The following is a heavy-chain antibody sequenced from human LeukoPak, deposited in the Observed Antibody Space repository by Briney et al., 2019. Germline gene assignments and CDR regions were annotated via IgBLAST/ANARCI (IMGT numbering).Heavy chain of an antibody. CDR2: IWYDGSNK. J-gene: IGHJ4*02. Sequence: PGGSLRLSCAASGFTFSSYGMHWVRQAPGKGLEWVAVIWYDGSNKYYVDSVKGRFTISRDNFKNTLYLQMNSLRAEDTAVYYCAKGPGYSTIDYWGQGTLVTVSP. CDR1: GFTFSSYG. CDR3: AKGPGYSTIDY. V-gene: IGHV3-33*06. D-gene: IGHD2-21*01.